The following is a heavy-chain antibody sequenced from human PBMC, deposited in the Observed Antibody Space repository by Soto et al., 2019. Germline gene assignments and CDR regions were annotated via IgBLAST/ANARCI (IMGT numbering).Heavy chain of an antibody. CDR2: ISYDGTKQ. Sequence: GGSLRLSCVVSEFIFRRYGMYWVRQAPGKGLDWVTVISYDGTKQYYADSVKGRFTISRDNSKNTLYLQMNSLTVEDTALYYCAKDRREDAYNPDGDYFYGMDVWGQGTTVTVSS. CDR3: AKDRREDAYNPDGDYFYGMDV. D-gene: IGHD1-1*01. J-gene: IGHJ6*02. V-gene: IGHV3-30*18. CDR1: EFIFRRYG.